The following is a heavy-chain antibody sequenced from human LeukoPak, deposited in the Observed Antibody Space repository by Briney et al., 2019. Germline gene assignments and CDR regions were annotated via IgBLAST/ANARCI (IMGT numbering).Heavy chain of an antibody. D-gene: IGHD6-13*01. J-gene: IGHJ6*02. V-gene: IGHV1-69*13. CDR1: GGTFSSYA. Sequence: VASVQVSCKASGGTFSSYAISWVRQAPGQGLEWMGGIIQIFGTANYAQKFQGRVTITADESTSTAYMELSSLRSEDTAVYYCARAPHRTSSWYYYYSGMDVWVQGTTATVTS. CDR3: ARAPHRTSSWYYYYSGMDV. CDR2: IIQIFGTA.